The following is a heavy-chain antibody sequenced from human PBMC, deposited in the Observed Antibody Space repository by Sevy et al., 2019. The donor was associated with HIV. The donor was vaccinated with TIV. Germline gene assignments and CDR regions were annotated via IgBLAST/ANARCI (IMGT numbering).Heavy chain of an antibody. CDR2: IKKDGTDK. V-gene: IGHV3-7*03. J-gene: IGHJ4*02. CDR1: GFTFSNHW. CDR3: AGKRRVEYGGSDY. Sequence: GGSLRLSCAVSGFTFSNHWMTWVRQAPGKGLEWVANIKKDGTDKFYVDSVMGRFSISRDNAKDLLYLQMNSLRVEDTAVYYCAGKRRVEYGGSDYWGQGTLVTVSS. D-gene: IGHD3-10*01.